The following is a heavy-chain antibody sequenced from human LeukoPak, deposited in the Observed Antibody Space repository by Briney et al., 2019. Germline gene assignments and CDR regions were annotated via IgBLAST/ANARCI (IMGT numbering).Heavy chain of an antibody. Sequence: SETLSLTCTVSGGSVSSNYWSWIRQPPGKGLEWIGYIYYSGSTNYNPSLKSRDTISVDTSKNQFSLQLSSVTAADTALYFCARHTSTGVVVVPAAPGCFDPWGQGTLVAVSS. J-gene: IGHJ5*02. CDR3: ARHTSTGVVVVPAAPGCFDP. CDR1: GGSVSSNY. CDR2: IYYSGST. V-gene: IGHV4-59*08. D-gene: IGHD2-2*01.